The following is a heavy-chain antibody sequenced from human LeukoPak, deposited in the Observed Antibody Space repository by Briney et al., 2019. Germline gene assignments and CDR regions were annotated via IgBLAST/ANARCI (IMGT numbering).Heavy chain of an antibody. Sequence: SGGSLRLSCVASGFTFSNAWMTWVRQAPGKGLEWVGRIKSKADGGTADHAAPVKGRFNISRDDSKNTLYPQMNSLKTEDTAVYFCTRNYYDRTGSLFYWGQGTLATVSS. CDR1: GFTFSNAW. V-gene: IGHV3-15*01. J-gene: IGHJ4*02. D-gene: IGHD3-22*01. CDR3: TRNYYDRTGSLFY. CDR2: IKSKADGGTA.